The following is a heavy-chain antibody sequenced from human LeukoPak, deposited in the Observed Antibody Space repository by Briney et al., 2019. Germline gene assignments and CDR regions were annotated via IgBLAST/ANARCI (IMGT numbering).Heavy chain of an antibody. Sequence: PSETLSLTCAVYGGSFSGYYWSWIRQPPGKGLEWIGEINHSGSTNYNPSLKSRVTISVDTSKNQFSLKLSSVTAADTAVYYCTRGMVYARDWFDPWGQGTLVTVSS. CDR3: TRGMVYARDWFDP. CDR2: INHSGST. V-gene: IGHV4-34*01. D-gene: IGHD2-8*01. CDR1: GGSFSGYY. J-gene: IGHJ5*02.